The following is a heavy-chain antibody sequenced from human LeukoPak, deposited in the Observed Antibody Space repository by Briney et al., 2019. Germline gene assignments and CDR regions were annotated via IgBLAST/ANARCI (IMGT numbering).Heavy chain of an antibody. CDR1: GFTFSADA. CDR3: ARPRLSVAGARSFDP. CDR2: SGSGSAGT. J-gene: IGHJ5*02. V-gene: IGHV3-23*01. Sequence: GGSLRLSRVGSGFTFSADAMSWVRQAPGEGLEWVSESGSGSAGTHYADSVKGRFTIYRDDSKTTLYLQMNSLRVEDTAIYYYARPRLSVAGARSFDPWGQGTLVTVSS. D-gene: IGHD1-14*01.